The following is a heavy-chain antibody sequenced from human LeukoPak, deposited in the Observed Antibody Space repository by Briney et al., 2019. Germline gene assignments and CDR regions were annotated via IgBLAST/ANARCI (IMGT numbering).Heavy chain of an antibody. D-gene: IGHD3-22*01. CDR3: ARVGRYDSSGYYPFFDY. Sequence: PSETLSLTCTVSGGSISSYYWSWIRQPPGKGLEWIGYIYYSGSTNYNPSLKSRVTISVDTSKNQFSLKLSSVTAADTAVYYCARVGRYDSSGYYPFFDYWGQGTLVTVSS. V-gene: IGHV4-59*01. CDR2: IYYSGST. J-gene: IGHJ4*02. CDR1: GGSISSYY.